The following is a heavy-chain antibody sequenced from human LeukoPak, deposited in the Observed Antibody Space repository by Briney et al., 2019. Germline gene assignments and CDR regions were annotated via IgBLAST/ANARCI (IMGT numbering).Heavy chain of an antibody. CDR1: GYTFTSYD. Sequence: SVKVSCKASGYTFTSYDISWVRQAPGQGLEWMGGIIPIFGTANYAQKFQGRVTITADESTSTAYMELSSLRSEDTAVYYCARVPTPYADFWSGYYAYFDYWGQGTLVTVSS. V-gene: IGHV1-69*13. CDR3: ARVPTPYADFWSGYYAYFDY. CDR2: IIPIFGTA. J-gene: IGHJ4*02. D-gene: IGHD3-3*01.